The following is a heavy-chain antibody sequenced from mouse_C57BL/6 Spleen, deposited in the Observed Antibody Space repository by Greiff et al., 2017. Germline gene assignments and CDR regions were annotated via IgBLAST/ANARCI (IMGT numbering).Heavy chain of an antibody. J-gene: IGHJ3*01. D-gene: IGHD2-4*01. Sequence: VQLQQSGAELVRPGASVKLSCTASGFNIKDYYMHWVKQRPEQGLEWIGRIDPEDGDTEYAPTFQGKATMTADTSSNTAYLQLSSLTSEDTAVYYCTTVDYDSWFAYWGQGTLVTVSA. V-gene: IGHV14-1*01. CDR2: IDPEDGDT. CDR3: TTVDYDSWFAY. CDR1: GFNIKDYY.